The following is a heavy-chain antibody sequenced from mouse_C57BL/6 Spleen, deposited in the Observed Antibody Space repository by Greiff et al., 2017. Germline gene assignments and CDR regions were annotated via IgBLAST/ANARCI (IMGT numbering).Heavy chain of an antibody. CDR1: GFTFSSYA. J-gene: IGHJ4*01. CDR2: ISDGGSYT. D-gene: IGHD3-1*01. CDR3: ARGYVWAMDY. Sequence: EVQLVESGGGLVKPGGSLKLSCAASGFTFSSYAMSWVRQTPEKRLEWVATISDGGSYTYYPDNVKGRFTISRDNAKNNLYLQMSHLKSEDTAMYYCARGYVWAMDYWGQGTSVTVSS. V-gene: IGHV5-4*01.